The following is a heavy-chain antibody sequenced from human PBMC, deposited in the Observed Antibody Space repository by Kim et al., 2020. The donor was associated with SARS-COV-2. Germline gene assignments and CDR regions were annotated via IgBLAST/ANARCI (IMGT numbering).Heavy chain of an antibody. CDR3: ASETLYCSSTSCPIFYGMVT. V-gene: IGHV1-3*01. J-gene: IGHJ6*04. CDR1: GYTFTSYA. Sequence: ASVKVSCKASGYTFTSYAMHWVRQAPGQRLEWMGWINAGNGNTKYSQKFQGRVTITRDTSASTAYMELSSLRSEDTAVYYCASETLYCSSTSCPIFYGMVTWGGGSTVTLSS. CDR2: INAGNGNT. D-gene: IGHD2-2*01.